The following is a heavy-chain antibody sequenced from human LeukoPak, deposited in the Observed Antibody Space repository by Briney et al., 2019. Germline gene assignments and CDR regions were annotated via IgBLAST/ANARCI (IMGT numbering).Heavy chain of an antibody. V-gene: IGHV4-39*01. CDR1: GVSIRTNNYY. CDR3: ARLSYSTGWWAFDI. D-gene: IGHD6-19*01. Sequence: TSETLSLTCTVSGVSIRTNNYYWGWIRQPPGKGLEWLGRISYSGSTYNNPSLKSRVTISVDTSKNQFSLNLRSVTAADTAVYYCARLSYSTGWWAFDIWGQGTMVTVSS. J-gene: IGHJ3*02. CDR2: ISYSGST.